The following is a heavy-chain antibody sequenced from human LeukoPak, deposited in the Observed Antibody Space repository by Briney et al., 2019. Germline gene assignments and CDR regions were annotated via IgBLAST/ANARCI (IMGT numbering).Heavy chain of an antibody. Sequence: TGGSLRLSCAASGFTFSSYAMSWVRQAPGKGLEWVSAISGSGGSTYYADSVKGRFTIPRDNSKNTLYLQMNSLRAEDTAVYYCAKEGIVVVPAAMRFDPWGQGTLVTVSS. CDR3: AKEGIVVVPAAMRFDP. D-gene: IGHD2-2*01. CDR2: ISGSGGST. J-gene: IGHJ5*02. CDR1: GFTFSSYA. V-gene: IGHV3-23*01.